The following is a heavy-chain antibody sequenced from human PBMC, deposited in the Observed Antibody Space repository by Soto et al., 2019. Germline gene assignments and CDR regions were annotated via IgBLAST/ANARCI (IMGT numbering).Heavy chain of an antibody. CDR3: ARKDKSGYFNWFDP. J-gene: IGHJ5*02. V-gene: IGHV5-51*01. CDR2: IFPSDSDT. Sequence: GESLKISCRTSGYKFTSYWVAWVRQMPGKGLEWMGIIFPSDSDTRYSPSFQGQVTISADRSTSTVFLQWASLKASDTAVYFCARKDKSGYFNWFDPWGQGTLVTVSS. D-gene: IGHD3-22*01. CDR1: GYKFTSYW.